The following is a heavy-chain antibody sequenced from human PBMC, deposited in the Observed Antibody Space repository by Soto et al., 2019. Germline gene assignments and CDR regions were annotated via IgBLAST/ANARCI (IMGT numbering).Heavy chain of an antibody. J-gene: IGHJ4*02. Sequence: PSETLSLTCTVSGGSISSGGYYWSWIRQHPGKGLEWIGYIYYSGSTYYNPSLKSRVTISVDTSKNQFSLKLSSVTAADTAVYYCARVVTFSYYFDYWGQGTLVTVSS. CDR3: ARVVTFSYYFDY. V-gene: IGHV4-31*03. CDR2: IYYSGST. D-gene: IGHD5-18*01. CDR1: GGSISSGGYY.